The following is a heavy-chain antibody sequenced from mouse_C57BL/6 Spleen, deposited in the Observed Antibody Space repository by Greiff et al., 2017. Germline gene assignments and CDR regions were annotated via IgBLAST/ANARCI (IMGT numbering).Heavy chain of an antibody. CDR3: ARNDYDGGGYYFDY. CDR1: GYAFSSYW. V-gene: IGHV1-80*01. CDR2: IYPGDGDT. Sequence: VQGVESGAELVKPGASVKISCKASGYAFSSYWMNWVKQRPGKGLEWIGQIYPGDGDTNYNGKFKGKATLTADKSSSTAYMQLSSLTSEDSAVYFCARNDYDGGGYYFDYWGQGTTLTVSS. J-gene: IGHJ2*01. D-gene: IGHD2-4*01.